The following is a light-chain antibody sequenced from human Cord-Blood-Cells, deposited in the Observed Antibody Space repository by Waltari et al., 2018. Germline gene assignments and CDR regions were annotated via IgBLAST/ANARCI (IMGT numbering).Light chain of an antibody. CDR1: QSVLYSSNNKNY. CDR3: QQYYSTPIT. J-gene: IGKJ5*01. V-gene: IGKV4-1*01. Sequence: DIVMTQSPDSLAVYLGERATINCKSSQSVLYSSNNKNYLAWYQQKPGQPPKLLIYWASTRESGVPDRFSGSGSWTDFTLTISSLQAEDVAVYYCQQYYSTPITFGQGTRLEIK. CDR2: WAS.